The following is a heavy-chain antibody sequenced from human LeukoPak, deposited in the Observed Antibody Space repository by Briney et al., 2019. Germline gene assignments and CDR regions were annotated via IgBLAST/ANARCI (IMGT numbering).Heavy chain of an antibody. V-gene: IGHV1-2*06. CDR1: GYTFTGYY. CDR3: ARPCSSTSCQFYDAFDI. Sequence: ASVKVSCKASGYTFTGYYIHWVRQAPGQGLEWMGRINPNSAGTNYAQKFQCRVTMTRDTSISTAYMDLCRLTSDDTAVYYCARPCSSTSCQFYDAFDIWGQGTMVTVSS. CDR2: INPNSAGT. D-gene: IGHD2-2*01. J-gene: IGHJ3*02.